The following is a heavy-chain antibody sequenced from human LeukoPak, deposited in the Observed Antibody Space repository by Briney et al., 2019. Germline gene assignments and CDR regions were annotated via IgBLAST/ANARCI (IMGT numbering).Heavy chain of an antibody. Sequence: SGGSLRLSCAASGFTFSSYWMSWVRRAPGKGLEWVANIKQDGSEKYYVDSVKGRFTISRDNAKNSLYLQMNSLRAEDTAVYYFAREYDFWSGSTYDDYWGQGTLVTVSS. CDR1: GFTFSSYW. D-gene: IGHD3-3*01. V-gene: IGHV3-7*01. CDR2: IKQDGSEK. J-gene: IGHJ4*02. CDR3: AREYDFWSGSTYDDY.